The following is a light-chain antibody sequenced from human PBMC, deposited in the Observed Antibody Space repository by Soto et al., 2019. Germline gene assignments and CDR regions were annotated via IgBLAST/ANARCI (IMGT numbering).Light chain of an antibody. CDR3: QQRSNWPPLYT. CDR2: DAS. J-gene: IGKJ2*01. CDR1: QSVSSY. Sequence: EIVLTQSPATLSLSPGEIATLSCRASQSVSSYLAWYQQKPGQAPRLLLYDASNRATGIPARFSGSGSGTEFTLTISSLEPEDFAVYYCQQRSNWPPLYTFGQGTKLEIK. V-gene: IGKV3-11*01.